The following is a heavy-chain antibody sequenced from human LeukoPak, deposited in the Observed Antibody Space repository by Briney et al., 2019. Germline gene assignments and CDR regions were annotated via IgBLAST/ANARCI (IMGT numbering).Heavy chain of an antibody. Sequence: GEFLRISCKGSGYSFTSYWISWVRQMPGKGLEWMGRIDPSDSYTNYSPSFQGHVTISADKSFSTAYLQWSSLKASEPAMYYCARHAYGAPFDGAIDYWGQGTLVTVSS. CDR2: IDPSDSYT. CDR1: GYSFTSYW. J-gene: IGHJ4*02. V-gene: IGHV5-10-1*01. D-gene: IGHD3-10*01. CDR3: ARHAYGAPFDGAIDY.